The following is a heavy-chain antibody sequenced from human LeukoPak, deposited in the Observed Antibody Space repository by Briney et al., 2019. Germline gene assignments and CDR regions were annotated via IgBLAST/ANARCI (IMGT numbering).Heavy chain of an antibody. Sequence: GGSLRLSCATSGFTFTSYARGWVRQAPGKGLEWVALISGSGGSRYYGDSVKGRFTIARDNSKNLVYLEMNSLRAGDTAVYYCAKGGEDSGYTSHSDYWGQGTLVIVSS. J-gene: IGHJ4*02. V-gene: IGHV3-23*01. CDR1: GFTFTSYA. CDR2: ISGSGGSR. D-gene: IGHD2-2*02. CDR3: AKGGEDSGYTSHSDY.